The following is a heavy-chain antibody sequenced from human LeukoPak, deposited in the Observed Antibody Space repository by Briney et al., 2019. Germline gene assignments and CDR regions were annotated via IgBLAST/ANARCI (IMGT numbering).Heavy chain of an antibody. J-gene: IGHJ4*02. CDR2: INSGGSTA. Sequence: GGSLRLSCAASGFTFSTYWMYWVRQAPGKGLVWVSRINSGGSTALYADSVKGRFTISRDNAKNTLYLQMNSLRTEDTAFYYCASGIAAESLVAIEYWGQGALVTVSS. CDR1: GFTFSTYW. D-gene: IGHD6-13*01. V-gene: IGHV3-74*03. CDR3: ASGIAAESLVAIEY.